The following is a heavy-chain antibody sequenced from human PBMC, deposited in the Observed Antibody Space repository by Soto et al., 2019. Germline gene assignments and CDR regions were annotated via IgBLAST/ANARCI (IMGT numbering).Heavy chain of an antibody. J-gene: IGHJ6*02. Sequence: QVQLVQSGAEVKKPGSSVKVSCKASGGTFSSYAISWVRQAPGQGLEWMGGIIPIFGTANYAQKFQGRVKITADESTSTAYMELSSLRSEDTAVYYCARPSIAARPDYYYGMDVWGQGTTVTVSS. CDR3: ARPSIAARPDYYYGMDV. D-gene: IGHD6-6*01. CDR1: GGTFSSYA. V-gene: IGHV1-69*12. CDR2: IIPIFGTA.